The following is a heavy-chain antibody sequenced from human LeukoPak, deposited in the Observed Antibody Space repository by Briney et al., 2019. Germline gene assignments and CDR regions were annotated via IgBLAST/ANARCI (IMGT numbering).Heavy chain of an antibody. D-gene: IGHD2-15*01. J-gene: IGHJ6*02. CDR1: GGTFSSYA. V-gene: IGHV1-69*04. Sequence: SVKVSCKASGGTFSSYAISWVRQAPGQGLEWMGRIIPILGIANYAQKFQGRVTITADKSTSTAYMELSSLRSEDTAVYYCASGRYCSGGSCYPYYYYYYGMDVWGQGTTVTVSS. CDR2: IIPILGIA. CDR3: ASGRYCSGGSCYPYYYYYYGMDV.